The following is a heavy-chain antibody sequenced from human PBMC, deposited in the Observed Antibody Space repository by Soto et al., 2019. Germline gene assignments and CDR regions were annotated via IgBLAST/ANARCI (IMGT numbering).Heavy chain of an antibody. CDR1: GGSFSGYY. J-gene: IGHJ5*02. Sequence: SETLSLTCAVYGGSFSGYYWSWIRQPPGKGLEWIGEINHSGSTNYNPSLKSRVTISVDTSKNQFSLKLSSVTAADTAVYYCARRRMYSSSWYSMSRVTFDPWGQGTLVTVSS. CDR2: INHSGST. CDR3: ARRRMYSSSWYSMSRVTFDP. D-gene: IGHD6-13*01. V-gene: IGHV4-34*01.